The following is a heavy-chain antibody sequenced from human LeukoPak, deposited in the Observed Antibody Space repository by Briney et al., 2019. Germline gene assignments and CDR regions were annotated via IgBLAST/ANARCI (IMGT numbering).Heavy chain of an antibody. CDR1: GFTFSSYG. V-gene: IGHV3-30*18. CDR3: AKADYYGSGSTLDY. D-gene: IGHD3-10*01. Sequence: GGSLRLSCAASGFTFSSYGMHWVRQAPGKGLEWVAVISYDGSNKYYADSVKGRFTISRDNSKNTLYLQMNSLRAEDTAVYYCAKADYYGSGSTLDYWGQGTLVTVSS. J-gene: IGHJ4*02. CDR2: ISYDGSNK.